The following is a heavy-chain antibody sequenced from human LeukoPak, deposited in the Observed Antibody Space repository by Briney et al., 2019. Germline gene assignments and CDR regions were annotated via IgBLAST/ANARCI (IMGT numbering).Heavy chain of an antibody. J-gene: IGHJ4*02. CDR3: LGSEAKMATWDY. V-gene: IGHV4-59*01. CDR2: IYYSGST. D-gene: IGHD5-24*01. CDR1: GGSISSYY. Sequence: SETLSLTCTVSGGSISSYYWSWIRQPPGKGLEWIGYIYYSGSTNYNPSLKSRVTISVDTSKNQFSLKLSSVSAADTAVCYCLGSEAKMATWDYWGQGTLVTVSS.